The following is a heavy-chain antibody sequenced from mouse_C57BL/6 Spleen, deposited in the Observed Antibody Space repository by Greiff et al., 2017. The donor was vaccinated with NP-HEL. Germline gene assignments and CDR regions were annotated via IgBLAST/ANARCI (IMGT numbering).Heavy chain of an antibody. V-gene: IGHV7-3*01. D-gene: IGHD1-1*01. Sequence: EVMLVESGGGLVQPGGSLSLSCAASGFTFTDYYMSWVRQPPGKALEWLGFIRNKANGYTTEYSASVKGRFTISRDNSQSILYLQMNALRAEDSATYYCASSFPYGSRYYYAMDYWGQGTSVTVSS. CDR2: IRNKANGYTT. CDR1: GFTFTDYY. J-gene: IGHJ4*01. CDR3: ASSFPYGSRYYYAMDY.